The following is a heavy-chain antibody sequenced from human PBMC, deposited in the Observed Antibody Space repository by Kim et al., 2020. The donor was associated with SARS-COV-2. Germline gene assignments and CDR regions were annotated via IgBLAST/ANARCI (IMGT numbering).Heavy chain of an antibody. CDR1: GFTFSSYA. J-gene: IGHJ4*02. CDR3: AKVVKGDVDTAMLYYFDY. Sequence: GGSLRLSCAASGFTFSSYAMSWVRQAPGKGLEWVSAISGSGGSTYYADSVKGRFTISRDNSKNTLYLQMNSLRAEDTAVYYCAKVVKGDVDTAMLYYFDYWGQGTLVTVSS. V-gene: IGHV3-23*01. CDR2: ISGSGGST. D-gene: IGHD5-18*01.